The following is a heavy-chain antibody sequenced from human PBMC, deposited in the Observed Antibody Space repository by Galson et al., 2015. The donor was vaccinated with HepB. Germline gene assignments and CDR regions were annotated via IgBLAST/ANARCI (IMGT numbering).Heavy chain of an antibody. CDR1: GGTFSSYA. CDR3: ARDRVPYCGGDCYFDY. CDR2: IIPIFGTA. Sequence: SVKVSCKASGGTFSSYAISWVRQAPGQGLEWMGGIIPIFGTANYAQKFQGRVTITADESTSTAYMELSSLRSEDTAVYYCARDRVPYCGGDCYFDYWGQGTLVTVSS. D-gene: IGHD2-21*02. V-gene: IGHV1-69*13. J-gene: IGHJ4*02.